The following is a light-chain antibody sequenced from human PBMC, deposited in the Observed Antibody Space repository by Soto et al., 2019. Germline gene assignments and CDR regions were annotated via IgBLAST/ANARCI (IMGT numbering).Light chain of an antibody. CDR2: GAS. CDR1: QSVSSN. CDR3: QQYKNWPPLT. J-gene: IGKJ4*01. Sequence: EIVVTQSPATLSVSPGETATLSCRASQSVSSNLAWYQQKPGQAPSLLIYGASTRATDIPPRFSGSGSGTESTLTITSLQSEDFAVYYCQQYKNWPPLTFGGGTRWIS. V-gene: IGKV3-15*01.